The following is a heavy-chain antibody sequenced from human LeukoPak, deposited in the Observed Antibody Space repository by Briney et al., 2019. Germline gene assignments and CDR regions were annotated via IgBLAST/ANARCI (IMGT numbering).Heavy chain of an antibody. Sequence: PSETLSLTCTVSGGSISSYYWTWIRQPPGKGLEWIGYMYYSGSTNYNPSLKSRVTISVDTSKNQFSLKLSFVTAADTAVYYCARDRKGSGYYYLDYWGQGTLVTVSS. CDR1: GGSISSYY. D-gene: IGHD3-22*01. J-gene: IGHJ4*02. CDR3: ARDRKGSGYYYLDY. CDR2: MYYSGST. V-gene: IGHV4-59*01.